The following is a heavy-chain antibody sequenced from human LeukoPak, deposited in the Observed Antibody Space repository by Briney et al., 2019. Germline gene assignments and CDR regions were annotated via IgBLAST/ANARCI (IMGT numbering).Heavy chain of an antibody. CDR3: ARSGWSDAFDI. CDR2: IYYSGST. J-gene: IGHJ3*02. CDR1: GGSISSYY. Sequence: PSETLSLTCTVSGGSISSYYWSWIRQPPGKGLEWIGYIYYSGSTNYNPSLKSRVTISVDTSKNQSSLKLSSVTAADTAVYYCARSGWSDAFDIWGQGTMVTVSS. V-gene: IGHV4-59*01. D-gene: IGHD2-15*01.